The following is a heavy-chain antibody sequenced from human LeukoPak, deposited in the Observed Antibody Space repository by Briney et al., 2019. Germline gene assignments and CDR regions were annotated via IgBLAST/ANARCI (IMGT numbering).Heavy chain of an antibody. D-gene: IGHD3-22*01. CDR3: ALTVDYDSSGYYYEVQH. J-gene: IGHJ1*01. Sequence: PSETLSLTCAVHGGSFSGYYWSWIRQPPGKGLEWIGEINHSGSTNYNPSLKSRVTISVDTSKNQFSLKLSSVTAADTAVYYCALTVDYDSSGYYYEVQHWGQGTLVTVSS. CDR2: INHSGST. V-gene: IGHV4-34*01. CDR1: GGSFSGYY.